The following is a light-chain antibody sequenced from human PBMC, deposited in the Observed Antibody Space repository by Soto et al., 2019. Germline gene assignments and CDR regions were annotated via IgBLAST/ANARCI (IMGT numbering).Light chain of an antibody. Sequence: QPVLTQPPSASGTPGQRVTISCSGSSSNIGSNAVNWYQQLPGTAPKILIYSNNQRPSGVPDRFSGSKSGTSASLAISGLQSEDEADYCCAAWDDSLNGPVFGGGTKLTVL. J-gene: IGLJ3*02. CDR1: SSNIGSNA. CDR3: AAWDDSLNGPV. V-gene: IGLV1-44*01. CDR2: SNN.